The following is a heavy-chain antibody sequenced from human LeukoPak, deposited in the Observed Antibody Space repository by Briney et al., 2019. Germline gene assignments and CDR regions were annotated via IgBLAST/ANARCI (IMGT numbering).Heavy chain of an antibody. V-gene: IGHV1-3*03. D-gene: IGHD3-9*01. Sequence: ASVKVSCKASGYTFTSYAMHWVRQAPGQRLEWMGWINAGNGNTKYSQEFQGRVTITRDTSASTAYMELSSLRSEDMAVYYCARGCGYYDILTGYCAFDYWGQGTLVTVSS. J-gene: IGHJ4*02. CDR3: ARGCGYYDILTGYCAFDY. CDR1: GYTFTSYA. CDR2: INAGNGNT.